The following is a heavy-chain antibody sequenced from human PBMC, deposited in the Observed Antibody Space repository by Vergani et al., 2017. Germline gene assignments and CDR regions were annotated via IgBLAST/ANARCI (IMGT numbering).Heavy chain of an antibody. V-gene: IGHV4-38-2*01. J-gene: IGHJ4*02. CDR3: ARGSRAEGGSGPDK. Sequence: QVQLQESGPGLVKPSETLSLTCAVSGYSISSGYYWGWIRQPPGKGLEWIGSIYYSGSTYYNPSLKSRVTMSVDTSKNQFSLKLNSVTAADTAVYYCARGSRAEGGSGPDKWGQGTLVTVSS. D-gene: IGHD6-13*01. CDR2: IYYSGST. CDR1: GYSISSGYY.